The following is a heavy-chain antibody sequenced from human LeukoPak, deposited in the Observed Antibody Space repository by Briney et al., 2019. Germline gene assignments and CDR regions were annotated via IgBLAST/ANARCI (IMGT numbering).Heavy chain of an antibody. CDR1: GFTFSTYA. V-gene: IGHV3-23*01. CDR3: AKDRAGYSGGRGFDY. CDR2: VSDSGDIT. J-gene: IGHJ4*02. Sequence: GGSLRLSCAASGFTFSTYATRWVRQAPGEGLEWVSGVSDSGDITYYADSVKGRFTISRDNSKNTLYLQMNSLRAEDTAVYYCAKDRAGYSGGRGFDYWGQGNLVTVSS. D-gene: IGHD5-12*01.